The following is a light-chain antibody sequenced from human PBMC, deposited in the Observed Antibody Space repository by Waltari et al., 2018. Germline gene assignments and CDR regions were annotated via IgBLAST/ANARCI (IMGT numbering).Light chain of an antibody. CDR1: SRHAGGYQY. Sequence: QSALTQPASESGSPGQSIPISCTGTSRHAGGYQYFSWYQQPPGKAPKLMIYEVSNRPSGVSNRFSGSKSGNTASLTISGLQAEDEADYYCSSYTSSSTYVVFGGGTKLTVL. V-gene: IGLV2-14*01. CDR3: SSYTSSSTYVV. J-gene: IGLJ2*01. CDR2: EVS.